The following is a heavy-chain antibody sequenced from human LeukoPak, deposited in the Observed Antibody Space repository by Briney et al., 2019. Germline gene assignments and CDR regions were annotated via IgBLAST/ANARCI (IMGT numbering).Heavy chain of an antibody. CDR3: ARDIVVVVAATPYYYYMDV. Sequence: ASVKVSCKASGYTFSGYYMHWVRQAPGQGLEWMGWINPNRGGTKYAQKFQGRVTMTRDTSISTAYMDLSRLRSDDTAVYYCARDIVVVVAATPYYYYMDVWGKGTTVTVSS. CDR1: GYTFSGYY. CDR2: INPNRGGT. J-gene: IGHJ6*03. D-gene: IGHD2-15*01. V-gene: IGHV1-2*02.